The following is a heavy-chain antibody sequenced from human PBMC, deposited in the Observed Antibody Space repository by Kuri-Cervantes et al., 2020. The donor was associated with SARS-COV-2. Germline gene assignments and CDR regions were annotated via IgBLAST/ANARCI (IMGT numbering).Heavy chain of an antibody. D-gene: IGHD3-3*01. V-gene: IGHV5-51*01. CDR3: ARLSSTSFGALTAPFDP. CDR2: IYTGDSDI. CDR1: GYSFTSYW. J-gene: IGHJ5*02. Sequence: GGSLRLSCKGSGYSFTSYWIGWVRQMPGKGLEWMGIIYTGDSDISYSPSFQGQVTISADKSISTAYLQWSSLKASDTAIYYCARLSSTSFGALTAPFDPWGQGTLVTVSS.